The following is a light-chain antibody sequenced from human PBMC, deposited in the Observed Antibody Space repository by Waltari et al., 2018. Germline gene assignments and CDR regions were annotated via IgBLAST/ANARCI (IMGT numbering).Light chain of an antibody. J-gene: IGKJ4*01. CDR3: QQYYSTPLT. Sequence: DIVMTQSPDSLAVSLGERATINCKSSQRVLYSSHNKDYLAWYQQKPGQPPKLLISWASTRESGVPDRFSGSGSGTDFTLTSSSLQAEDVAVYYCQQYYSTPLTFGGGTKVEIK. V-gene: IGKV4-1*01. CDR1: QRVLYSSHNKDY. CDR2: WAS.